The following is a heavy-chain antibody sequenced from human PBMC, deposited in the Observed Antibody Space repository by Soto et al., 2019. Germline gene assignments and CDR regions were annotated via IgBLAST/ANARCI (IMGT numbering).Heavy chain of an antibody. CDR1: GFTFTSSA. CDR2: IVVGSGNT. D-gene: IGHD3-3*01. Sequence: WASVKVSCKASGFTFTSSAVQWVRQARGQRLEWIGWIVVGSGNTNYAQKFQERVTITRDMSTSTAYMELSSLRSEDTAVYYCAADFLLHDFWSGYVYWGQGTLVTVSS. CDR3: AADFLLHDFWSGYVY. V-gene: IGHV1-58*01. J-gene: IGHJ4*02.